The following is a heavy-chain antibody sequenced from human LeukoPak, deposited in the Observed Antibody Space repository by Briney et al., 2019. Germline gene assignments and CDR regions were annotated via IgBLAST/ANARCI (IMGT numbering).Heavy chain of an antibody. CDR2: IKQDGSDE. V-gene: IGHV3-7*01. CDR3: ARQPVGFWSGYYQYYFDH. D-gene: IGHD3-3*01. J-gene: IGHJ4*02. Sequence: GGSLRLSCAASGFTLSSTWMSWVRQAPGKGLEWVANIKQDGSDEYYLDSVKGRFIISRDNGQNSPYLQMSSLRTEDTAVYYCARQPVGFWSGYYQYYFDHWGQGALVTVSS. CDR1: GFTLSSTW.